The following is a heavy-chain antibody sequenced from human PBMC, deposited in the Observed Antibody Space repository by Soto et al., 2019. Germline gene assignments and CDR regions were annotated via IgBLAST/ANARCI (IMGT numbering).Heavy chain of an antibody. CDR3: ARDRHLGITIFGVVTDHDAFDI. CDR2: INPSGGST. J-gene: IGHJ3*02. Sequence: ASVKVSCKASGYTFTSYYMHWVRQAPGQGLEWMGIINPSGGSTSYAQKFQGRVTMTRGTSTSTVYMELSSLRSEDTAVYYCARDRHLGITIFGVVTDHDAFDIWGQGTMVTVSS. CDR1: GYTFTSYY. D-gene: IGHD3-3*01. V-gene: IGHV1-46*01.